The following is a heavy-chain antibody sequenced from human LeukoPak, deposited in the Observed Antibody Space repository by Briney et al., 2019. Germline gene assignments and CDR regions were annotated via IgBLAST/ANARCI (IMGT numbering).Heavy chain of an antibody. CDR2: INSDGSST. D-gene: IGHD3-9*01. V-gene: IGHV3-74*01. CDR1: GFTFSSYW. CDR3: ARGDILTGSYFDY. Sequence: GGSLRLSCAASGFTFSSYWMHWVRQAPGKGLVWVSRINSDGSSTNYADSVKGRFTISRDNAKNTPYLQMNSLRAEDTAVYYCARGDILTGSYFDYWGQGTLVTVSS. J-gene: IGHJ4*02.